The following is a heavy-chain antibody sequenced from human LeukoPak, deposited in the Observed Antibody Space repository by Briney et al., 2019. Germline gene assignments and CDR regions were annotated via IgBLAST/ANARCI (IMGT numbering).Heavy chain of an antibody. Sequence: SVKVSCKASGGTFSSYAISWVRQAPGQGLEWMGGIIPIFGTANYAQKFQGRVTITTDESTSTAYMELSSLRSEDTAVYYCARCTTGTTWLDYWGQGTLVTVSS. D-gene: IGHD1-7*01. V-gene: IGHV1-69*05. CDR1: GGTFSSYA. J-gene: IGHJ4*02. CDR3: ARCTTGTTWLDY. CDR2: IIPIFGTA.